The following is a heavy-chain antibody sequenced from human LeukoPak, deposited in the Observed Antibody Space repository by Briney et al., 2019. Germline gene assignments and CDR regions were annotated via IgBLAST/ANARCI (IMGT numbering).Heavy chain of an antibody. CDR3: ARLDTAMVTYPFDI. J-gene: IGHJ3*02. Sequence: GGSLRLSCAASGFTFSGYWMHWVRQAPGKGLVWVSRINSDGSSTNYADSVKGRFTISRDNAKNTLYLQMNSLRAEDTAVYYCARLDTAMVTYPFDIWGQGTMVTASS. CDR2: INSDGSST. V-gene: IGHV3-74*01. CDR1: GFTFSGYW. D-gene: IGHD5-18*01.